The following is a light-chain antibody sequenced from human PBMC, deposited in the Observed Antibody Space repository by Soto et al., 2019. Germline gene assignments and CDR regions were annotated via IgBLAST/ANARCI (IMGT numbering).Light chain of an antibody. J-gene: IGLJ2*01. CDR1: SSDVGNYNL. V-gene: IGLV2-23*01. Sequence: QSVLTQPASVSGSPGQSITISCTGTSSDVGNYNLVSWYQQHPGKAPKLMIYEDTKRPSGVSNRFSGSKSGNTASLTISGLQAEDEADYYCCSYAPCTTIKIFGGGTKLTVL. CDR3: CSYAPCTTIKI. CDR2: EDT.